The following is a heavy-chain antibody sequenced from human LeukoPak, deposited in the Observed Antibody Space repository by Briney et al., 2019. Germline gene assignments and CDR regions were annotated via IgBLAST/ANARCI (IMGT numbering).Heavy chain of an antibody. J-gene: IGHJ5*02. CDR1: GYTFTSYD. D-gene: IGHD3-3*01. CDR3: ARDLFDFWRRRWFDP. V-gene: IGHV1-2*02. CDR2: MNPNSGGT. Sequence: ASVKVSCKASGYTFTSYDINWVRQATGQGLEWMGWMNPNSGGTNYAQKSQGRVTMTRDTSISTAYMELSRLRSDDTAVYYCARDLFDFWRRRWFDPWGQGTLVTVSS.